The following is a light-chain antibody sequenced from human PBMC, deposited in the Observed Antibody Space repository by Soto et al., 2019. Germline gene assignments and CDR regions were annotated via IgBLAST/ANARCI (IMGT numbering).Light chain of an antibody. CDR1: QTISSS. V-gene: IGKV1-39*01. J-gene: IGKJ2*01. CDR2: AAS. Sequence: DIQMTQSPSSLSASVGDRVTITCRASQTISSSLNWYQQKPGKAPKLLIYAASSLQSGVPSRFSGSGSGTDFTLTISSLQPEDFATYYCQQSHSIPYTVGQGTKQEIK. CDR3: QQSHSIPYT.